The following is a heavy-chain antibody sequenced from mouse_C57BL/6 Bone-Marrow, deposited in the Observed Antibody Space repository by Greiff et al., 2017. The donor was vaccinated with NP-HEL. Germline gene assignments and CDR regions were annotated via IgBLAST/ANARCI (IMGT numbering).Heavy chain of an antibody. V-gene: IGHV2-9*01. J-gene: IGHJ3*01. Sequence: QVQLKESGPGLVAPSQSLSITCTVSGFSLTSYGVDWVRQPPGKGLEWLGVIWGGGSTNYNSALMSRLSISTDNSRSQVFVKMNRRQTDDTAMYCCGKRRGNRFAYWGQGTLVTVSA. D-gene: IGHD2-1*01. CDR3: GKRRGNRFAY. CDR2: IWGGGST. CDR1: GFSLTSYG.